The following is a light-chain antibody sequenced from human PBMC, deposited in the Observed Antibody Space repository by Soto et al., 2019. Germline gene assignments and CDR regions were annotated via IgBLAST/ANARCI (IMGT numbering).Light chain of an antibody. CDR1: QILNNR. V-gene: IGKV1-39*01. J-gene: IGKJ2*01. CDR2: GAF. Sequence: DIQMTQSPSTLSASEGDRVTITCRASQILNNRLSWYQQKPGKAPNLLISGAFNLQSGVPSRFGGGGSGTDFTLTISSLQPEDFATYYCQQSYITLYSVGQGTRLEIK. CDR3: QQSYITLYS.